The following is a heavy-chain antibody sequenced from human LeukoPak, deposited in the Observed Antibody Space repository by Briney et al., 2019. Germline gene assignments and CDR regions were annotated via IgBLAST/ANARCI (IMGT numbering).Heavy chain of an antibody. V-gene: IGHV4-59*08. CDR2: IYYSGST. CDR1: GGSSSNYY. D-gene: IGHD5-24*01. J-gene: IGHJ3*02. CDR3: ARHRAYGYSSPFDI. Sequence: PSETLSLTCSVSGGSSSNYYWSWIRQPPGRGLEWIGYIYYSGSTNSNASLKSRVTIFVDPSKNQFSLRLSSVTAADTAVYYCARHRAYGYSSPFDIWGQGTMVTVSS.